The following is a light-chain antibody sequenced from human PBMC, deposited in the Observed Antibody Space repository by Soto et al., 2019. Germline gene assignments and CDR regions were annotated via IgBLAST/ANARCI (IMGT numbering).Light chain of an antibody. CDR2: GNT. Sequence: QSVLTQPPSVSGAPGQRVTISCTGSSSNIGAGYDVHWYQQLPGRAPKLLIYGNTNRPSGVPDRFSGSKSGTSASLAITGLQAEDEADYYCLSFDSSLSVVFGGGTSSPY. CDR1: SSNIGAGYD. V-gene: IGLV1-40*01. CDR3: LSFDSSLSVV. J-gene: IGLJ2*01.